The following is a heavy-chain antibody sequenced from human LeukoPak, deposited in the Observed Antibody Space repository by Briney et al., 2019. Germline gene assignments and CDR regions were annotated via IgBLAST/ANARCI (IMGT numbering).Heavy chain of an antibody. J-gene: IGHJ4*02. CDR2: FDPDDGEA. V-gene: IGHV1-24*01. Sequence: ASVKVSCKVSGYTLTELSMHWVRQAPGKGLEWMGGFDPDDGEALYAQQFQGRASMTEDTSAGTVYMELSSLRSEDTAVYYCAIDYYASGNYYNGPHNWGPGTLVTVSS. CDR3: AIDYYASGNYYNGPHN. D-gene: IGHD3-10*01. CDR1: GYTLTELS.